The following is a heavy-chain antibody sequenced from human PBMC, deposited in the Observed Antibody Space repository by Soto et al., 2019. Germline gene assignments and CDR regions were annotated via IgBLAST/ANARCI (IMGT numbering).Heavy chain of an antibody. J-gene: IGHJ6*02. CDR1: GYTFTGYY. Sequence: ASVKVSCKASGYTFTGYYIHWVRQAPGQGLEWMGWINPNSGGTNFAQKFQGWLTMTSDTSISTAYMELSRLRSDDTAVYYCATAPYNCDKSDYRAYFHGMDVWGQGTTVTVSS. CDR2: INPNSGGT. V-gene: IGHV1-2*04. D-gene: IGHD3-22*01. CDR3: ATAPYNCDKSDYRAYFHGMDV.